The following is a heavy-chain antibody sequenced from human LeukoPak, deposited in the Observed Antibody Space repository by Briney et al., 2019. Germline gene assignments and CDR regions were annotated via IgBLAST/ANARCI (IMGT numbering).Heavy chain of an antibody. D-gene: IGHD3-10*01. V-gene: IGHV4-34*01. CDR2: INHSGST. CDR1: GGSFSGYY. Sequence: SETLSLTCAVYGGSFSGYYWSWIRQPPGKGLEWIGEINHSGSTNYNPSLKSRVTISVDTSKNQFSLKLSSVTAADTAVYYCARFPSFYGSGSYGDYWGQGTLVTVSS. J-gene: IGHJ4*02. CDR3: ARFPSFYGSGSYGDY.